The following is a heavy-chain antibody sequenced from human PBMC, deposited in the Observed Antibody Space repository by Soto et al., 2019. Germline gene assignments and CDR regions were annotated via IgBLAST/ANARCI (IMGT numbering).Heavy chain of an antibody. CDR2: INPSSGRT. D-gene: IGHD2-15*01. CDR1: GYTFTSYS. Sequence: SVKVSCQASGYTFTSYSMHWVRQAPGQGLEWMGIINPSSGRTSYAQNFQGRVTMTSDTSTSIVYMEMSSLKSEDTAVYYCARDHNFGFILYAMDVWGQGTTVTVSS. J-gene: IGHJ6*02. CDR3: ARDHNFGFILYAMDV. V-gene: IGHV1-46*01.